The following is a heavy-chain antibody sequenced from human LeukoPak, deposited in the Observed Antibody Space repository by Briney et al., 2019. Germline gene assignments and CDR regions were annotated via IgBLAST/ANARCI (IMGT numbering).Heavy chain of an antibody. CDR1: GYRFTSYW. V-gene: IGHV5-51*01. CDR3: ARERRLELRAFDI. J-gene: IGHJ3*02. CDR2: IYPGDSDT. D-gene: IGHD1-7*01. Sequence: GESLKISCKGSGYRFTSYWIGWVRQMPGKGLEWMGIIYPGDSDTTYSPSFQGQVTISADKSISTAYLQWSSLKASDTAMYYCARERRLELRAFDIWGQGTMVTVSS.